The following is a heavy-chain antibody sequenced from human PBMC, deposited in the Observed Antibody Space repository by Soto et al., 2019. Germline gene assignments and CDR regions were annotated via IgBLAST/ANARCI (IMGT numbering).Heavy chain of an antibody. CDR2: SSNSGSFT. CDR3: VRSGDNYNLLDY. Sequence: GGSLRLSCAASGFTFSYHYMSWIRQAPGKGLEWIGYSSNSGSFTRYADSVKGRFSISRDNAKNSLYLQINSLRGDDTATYFCVRSGDNYNLLDYWGQGTPVTVSS. J-gene: IGHJ4*02. D-gene: IGHD1-1*01. V-gene: IGHV3-11*06. CDR1: GFTFSYHY.